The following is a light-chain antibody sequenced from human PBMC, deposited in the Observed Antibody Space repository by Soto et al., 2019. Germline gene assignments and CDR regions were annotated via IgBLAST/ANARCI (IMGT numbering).Light chain of an antibody. J-gene: IGLJ1*01. CDR1: SSDVGGYNY. V-gene: IGLV2-8*01. Sequence: SVLTPPPSASGSPGQSVTIFCTGTSSDVGGYNYVSWYQQHPGKAPKLIIYDVTKRPSGVPDRFSGSNSGRTASLTVSGLRAEDEADYYCSAYAGSNRGSFETGTKETVX. CDR2: DVT. CDR3: SAYAGSNRGS.